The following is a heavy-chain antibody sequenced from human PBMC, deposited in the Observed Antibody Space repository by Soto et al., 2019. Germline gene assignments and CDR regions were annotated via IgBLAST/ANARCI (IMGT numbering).Heavy chain of an antibody. CDR2: FDPEDGET. Sequence: QVQLVQSGAEVKKPGASVKVSCKVSGYTLTELSMHWVRQAPGKGLEWMGGFDPEDGETIYAQKFQGRATMTEETSTDTAYMELSSLRSEDTAVYYCATDLATPHWYFDLWGRGTLVTVSS. V-gene: IGHV1-24*01. CDR3: ATDLATPHWYFDL. CDR1: GYTLTELS. J-gene: IGHJ2*01.